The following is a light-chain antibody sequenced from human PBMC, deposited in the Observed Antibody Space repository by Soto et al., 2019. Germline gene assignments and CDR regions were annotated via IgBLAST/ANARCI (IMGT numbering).Light chain of an antibody. CDR2: TNN. V-gene: IGLV1-44*01. CDR3: AAWDDSLNGRV. J-gene: IGLJ1*01. CDR1: SSNIGSHT. Sequence: QSVLTQPPSASGTPGQRVTISCSGGSSNIGSHTVNWYQQLPGTAPKLLIYTNNQRPSGVPDRFSGSKSGTSASLAISGLQSEDEADYYCAAWDDSLNGRVFGTGTKVTV.